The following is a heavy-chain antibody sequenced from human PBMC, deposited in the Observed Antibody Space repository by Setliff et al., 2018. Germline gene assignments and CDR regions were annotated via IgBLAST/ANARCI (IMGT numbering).Heavy chain of an antibody. Sequence: ASVKVSCKASGYTFTSYGISWVRQAPGQGLEWMGWISAYNGNTNYAQQLQGRVTMTTDTSTSTAYMELRSLRSDDTAVYYCARDLVGYCSGGSCYDWDYWGQGTLVTVSS. V-gene: IGHV1-18*01. J-gene: IGHJ4*02. CDR3: ARDLVGYCSGGSCYDWDY. CDR1: GYTFTSYG. D-gene: IGHD2-15*01. CDR2: ISAYNGNT.